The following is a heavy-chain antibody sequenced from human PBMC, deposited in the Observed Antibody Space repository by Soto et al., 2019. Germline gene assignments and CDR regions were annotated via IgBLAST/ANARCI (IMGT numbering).Heavy chain of an antibody. J-gene: IGHJ3*02. CDR2: ISYDGSNK. CDR1: GFTFSSYG. Sequence: QVQLVESGGGVVQPGRSLRLSCAASGFTFSSYGMHWVRQAPGKGLEWVAVISYDGSNKYYADSVKGRFTISRDNSKNSLYPQRNSLRTEDTAVYYRAKPHSGSYLGDDAFDIWGQGTMVTVSS. CDR3: AKPHSGSYLGDDAFDI. D-gene: IGHD1-26*01. V-gene: IGHV3-30*18.